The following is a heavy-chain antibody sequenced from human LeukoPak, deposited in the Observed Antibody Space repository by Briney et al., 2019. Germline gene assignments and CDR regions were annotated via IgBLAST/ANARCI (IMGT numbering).Heavy chain of an antibody. J-gene: IGHJ4*02. CDR1: GYTFTSYG. Sequence: ASVKVSCKASGYTFTSYGISWVRQAPGQGLEWMGWISAYKGNTNYAQRLQGRVTMTTGTSTSTAYMELRSLRSDDTAVYYCARHSSGWTFFDYWGQGTLVTVSS. CDR2: ISAYKGNT. D-gene: IGHD6-19*01. CDR3: ARHSSGWTFFDY. V-gene: IGHV1-18*01.